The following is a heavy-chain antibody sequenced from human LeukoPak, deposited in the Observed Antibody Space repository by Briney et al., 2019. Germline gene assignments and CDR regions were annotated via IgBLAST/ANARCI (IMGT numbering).Heavy chain of an antibody. V-gene: IGHV7-4-1*02. J-gene: IGHJ4*02. CDR2: INTNTGNP. D-gene: IGHD3-9*01. CDR1: GYTFTSYA. Sequence: ASVKVSCKASGYTFTSYAMNWVRQAPGQGLEWMGWINTNTGNPTYAQGFTGRFVFSLDTPVSTAYLQISSLKAEDTAVYYCARSDYDILTGYYPFDYWGQGTLVTVSS. CDR3: ARSDYDILTGYYPFDY.